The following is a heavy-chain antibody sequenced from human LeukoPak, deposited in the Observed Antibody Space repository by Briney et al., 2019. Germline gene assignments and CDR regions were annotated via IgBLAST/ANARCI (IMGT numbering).Heavy chain of an antibody. V-gene: IGHV4-4*02. CDR3: ARVTRRRTTGEIFGRFLDY. J-gene: IGHJ4*02. CDR2: TSYGGST. CDR1: GGSISSSHW. Sequence: KASGTLSLTCAVSGGSISSSHWWSWVRQPPGKGLEWIGETSYGGSTNYSPSLKSRVSISVDTSRSQFSLNLSSVTAADTAIYYCARVTRRRTTGEIFGRFLDYWGQGTLVTVSS. D-gene: IGHD3-10*01.